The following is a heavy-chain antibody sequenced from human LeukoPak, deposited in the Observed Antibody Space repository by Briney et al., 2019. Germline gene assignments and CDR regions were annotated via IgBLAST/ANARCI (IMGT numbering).Heavy chain of an antibody. CDR3: ARGGAAAARRRAFDI. V-gene: IGHV6-1*01. Sequence: SQTLSLTCAISGDSVSSNSAAWDWIRQSPSRGLEWLGRTYYRSKWYNDYAVSVKSRITINPDTSKDQFSLQLNSVTPEDTAVYYCARGGAAAARRRAFDIWGQGTMVTVSS. CDR2: TYYRSKWYN. J-gene: IGHJ3*02. CDR1: GDSVSSNSAA. D-gene: IGHD6-13*01.